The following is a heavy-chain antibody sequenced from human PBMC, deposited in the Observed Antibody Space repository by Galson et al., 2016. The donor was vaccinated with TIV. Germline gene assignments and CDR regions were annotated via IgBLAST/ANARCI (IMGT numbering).Heavy chain of an antibody. D-gene: IGHD4-17*01. CDR2: ISNDGNTK. CDR3: ARSLTSDYGDPLDY. J-gene: IGHJ4*02. V-gene: IGHV3-30-3*01. Sequence: SLRLSCAASGFTLNTYAINRVRQAPGKGLEWVAVISNDGNTKHYADSVKGRVTISRDNSKNTVFLQMNSLRPEDTALYYCARSLTSDYGDPLDYWGQGTLVTVSS. CDR1: GFTLNTYA.